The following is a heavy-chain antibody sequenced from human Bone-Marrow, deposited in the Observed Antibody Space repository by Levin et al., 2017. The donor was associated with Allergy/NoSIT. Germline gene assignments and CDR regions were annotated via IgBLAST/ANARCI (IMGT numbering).Heavy chain of an antibody. Sequence: GESLKISCKASGYIFTGLYIHWVRQAPGQRLEWMGWVNPNGGGTNYAQRFQGRVTMTRDTSINTAYMELSRLTSDDSAVYYCARGIMIGASKMFDFWGQGTLVTVSS. J-gene: IGHJ4*02. D-gene: IGHD3-22*01. CDR1: GYIFTGLY. CDR3: ARGIMIGASKMFDF. CDR2: VNPNGGGT. V-gene: IGHV1-2*02.